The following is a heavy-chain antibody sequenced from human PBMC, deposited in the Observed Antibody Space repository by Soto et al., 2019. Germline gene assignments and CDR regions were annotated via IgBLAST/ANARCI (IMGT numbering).Heavy chain of an antibody. J-gene: IGHJ4*02. CDR2: ISSNGGST. CDR3: ARGYCSSTSCHGYFDY. V-gene: IGHV3-64*01. Sequence: GGSLRLSCAASGFTFSSYAMHWVRQAPGKGLEYVSAISSNGGSTYYANSVKGRFTISRDNSKNTLYLQMGSLRAEDMAVYYCARGYCSSTSCHGYFDYWGQGTLVTVSS. D-gene: IGHD2-2*01. CDR1: GFTFSSYA.